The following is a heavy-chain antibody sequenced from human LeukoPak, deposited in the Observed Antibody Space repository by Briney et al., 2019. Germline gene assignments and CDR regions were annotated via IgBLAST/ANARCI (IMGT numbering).Heavy chain of an antibody. J-gene: IGHJ6*04. CDR2: INPNSDGT. Sequence: ASVKVSCKASGYTFTDYYIHWVRQAPGQGLEWMGWINPNSDGTNSAQKFQGRVTMTRDTSINTAFMELSRLTSDDTAVYYCAKDLRAWIQLLDVWGKGTTVTIPS. D-gene: IGHD5-18*01. CDR3: AKDLRAWIQLLDV. V-gene: IGHV1-2*02. CDR1: GYTFTDYY.